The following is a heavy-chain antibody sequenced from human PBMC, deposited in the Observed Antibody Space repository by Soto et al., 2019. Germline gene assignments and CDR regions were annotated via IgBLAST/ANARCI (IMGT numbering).Heavy chain of an antibody. CDR3: ERGRCSSTRCSLHYYYYYYMDV. V-gene: IGHV1-18*01. CDR1: GYTFTSYG. J-gene: IGHJ6*03. D-gene: IGHD2-2*01. CDR2: ISAYNGNT. Sequence: QVQLVQSGAEVKKPGASVKVSCKASGYTFTSYGISWVRQAPGQGLEWMGWISAYNGNTNYAQKLQGRVTMTTDTYTSIAYMELRSLRSYDTAGYYCERGRCSSTRCSLHYYYYYYMDVWGKGTTVTVSS.